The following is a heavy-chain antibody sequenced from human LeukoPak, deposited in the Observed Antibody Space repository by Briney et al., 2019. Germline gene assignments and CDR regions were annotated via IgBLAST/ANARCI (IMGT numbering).Heavy chain of an antibody. CDR2: IYYSGST. Sequence: PSETLSLTCTVSNYSISSDYYWGWIRQPPGKGLEWIGSIYYSGSTYQNPSLKSRVTISVDTSKNQFSLKLSSVTAADTAVYYCARVPTMTFFDYWGQGTLVTVSS. CDR3: ARVPTMTFFDY. CDR1: NYSISSDYY. D-gene: IGHD2-2*01. V-gene: IGHV4-38-2*02. J-gene: IGHJ4*02.